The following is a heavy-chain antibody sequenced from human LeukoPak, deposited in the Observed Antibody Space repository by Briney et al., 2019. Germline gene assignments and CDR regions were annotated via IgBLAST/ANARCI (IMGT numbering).Heavy chain of an antibody. CDR1: GYTFTDYS. J-gene: IGHJ4*02. CDR3: ARDLDGSRFDY. Sequence: ASVKVSCKAFGYTFTDYSIHWVRQAPGQGLEWMGRINPKSGVTNYAQKFQGRVTMTRDTSLNTAYMELNRLKSDDTALYYCARDLDGSRFDYWGQGTLVTVSS. V-gene: IGHV1-2*06. D-gene: IGHD1-26*01. CDR2: INPKSGVT.